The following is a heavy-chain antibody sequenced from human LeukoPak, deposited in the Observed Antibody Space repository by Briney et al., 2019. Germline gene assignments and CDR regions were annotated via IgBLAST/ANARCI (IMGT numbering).Heavy chain of an antibody. D-gene: IGHD3-22*01. J-gene: IGHJ3*02. V-gene: IGHV1-69*05. CDR3: ARDSGENNYYDSSGYDAFDI. CDR2: IIPIFGTA. Sequence: SVKVSCKASGGTFSSYAISWVRQAPGQGLEWMGGIIPIFGTANYEQKFQGRVTITTDESTSTAYMELSSLRSEDTAVYYCARDSGENNYYDSSGYDAFDIWGQGTMVTVSS. CDR1: GGTFSSYA.